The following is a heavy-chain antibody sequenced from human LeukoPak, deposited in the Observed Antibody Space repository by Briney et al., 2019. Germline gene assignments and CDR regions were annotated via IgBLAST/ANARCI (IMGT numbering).Heavy chain of an antibody. CDR1: GFAVSSSNY. CDR2: IYGAGNT. V-gene: IGHV3-53*01. CDR3: ARGTWDY. J-gene: IGHJ4*02. Sequence: PGGSLRLSCAASGFAVSSSNYMIWVRQAPGKGLEWVSIIYGAGNTFYADPVKGRFTISRDNAKNTLYLQMNSLRAEDTAVYYCARGTWDYWGQGTLVTVPS.